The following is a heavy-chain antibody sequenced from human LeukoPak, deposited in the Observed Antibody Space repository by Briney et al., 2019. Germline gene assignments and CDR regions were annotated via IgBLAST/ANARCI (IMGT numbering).Heavy chain of an antibody. V-gene: IGHV1-24*01. Sequence: ASVKVSCKVSGYTLTELSMHWVRQAPGKGLEWMGGFDPEDGETIYAQKFQGRVTMTEDTSTDTAYMELSSLRSEDTAVYYCATDVADYYGSSGYYSSDYWGQGTLVTVSS. J-gene: IGHJ4*02. CDR3: ATDVADYYGSSGYYSSDY. CDR2: FDPEDGET. CDR1: GYTLTELS. D-gene: IGHD3-22*01.